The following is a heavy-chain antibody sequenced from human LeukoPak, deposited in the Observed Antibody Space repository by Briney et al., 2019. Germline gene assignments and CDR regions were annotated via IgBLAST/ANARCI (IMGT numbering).Heavy chain of an antibody. CDR1: GYTFTGYY. D-gene: IGHD3-10*01. CDR2: INPNSGGT. CDR3: ATGVVRGVIVVGGV. V-gene: IGHV1-2*02. J-gene: IGHJ4*02. Sequence: ASVKLTCKAYGYTFTGYYMHWVRQAPGQGLEWMGWINPNSGGTNYAQRFDGMVTMTRDTSIGTAYMELSRLRSDVTAGYYCATGVVRGVIVVGGVWGQGTLVTVSS.